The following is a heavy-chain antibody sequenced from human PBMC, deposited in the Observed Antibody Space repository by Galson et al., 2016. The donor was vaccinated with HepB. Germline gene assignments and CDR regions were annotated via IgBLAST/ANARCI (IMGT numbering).Heavy chain of an antibody. CDR1: GFTFSDNY. Sequence: SLRLSCAASGFTFSDNYMSWIRQAPGKGLEWVSYISSSGNTIYYTDSVKGRFTISRDNPKNSLYLQMNSLRAEATAVYYCARDRPNCSGGSCPLDYWGQGTLVTVSS. D-gene: IGHD2-15*01. CDR2: ISSSGNTI. V-gene: IGHV3-11*01. CDR3: ARDRPNCSGGSCPLDY. J-gene: IGHJ4*02.